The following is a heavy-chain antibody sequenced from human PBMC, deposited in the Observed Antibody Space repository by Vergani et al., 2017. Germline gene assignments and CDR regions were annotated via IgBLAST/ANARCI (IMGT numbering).Heavy chain of an antibody. CDR3: ARSPFNIKYDYVWGSYAPLLDY. V-gene: IGHV1-18*04. J-gene: IGHJ4*02. CDR2: ISAYNGNT. CDR1: GYTFTSYG. Sequence: QVQLVQSGAEVKKPGASVKVSCKASGYTFTSYGISWVRQAPGQGLEWMGWISAYNGNTNYAQKLHGRVTMTTDTSTSTAYMELRSLRSDDTAVYYCARSPFNIKYDYVWGSYAPLLDYWGQGTLVTVSS. D-gene: IGHD3-16*01.